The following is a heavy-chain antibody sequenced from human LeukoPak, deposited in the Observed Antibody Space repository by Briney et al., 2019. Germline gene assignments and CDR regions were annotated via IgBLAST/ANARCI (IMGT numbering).Heavy chain of an antibody. CDR3: AKDSSGWYPWFAR. J-gene: IGHJ5*02. CDR2: ISGSGGST. V-gene: IGHV3-23*01. Sequence: GGSLRLSCAASGFTFSSYAMSWVRQAPGKGREWVSGISGSGGSTNYADSVKGRFTISRDNFKNTMYLHMNRLRAEDTALYYCAKDSSGWYPWFARWGQGSLVTVSS. D-gene: IGHD6-19*01. CDR1: GFTFSSYA.